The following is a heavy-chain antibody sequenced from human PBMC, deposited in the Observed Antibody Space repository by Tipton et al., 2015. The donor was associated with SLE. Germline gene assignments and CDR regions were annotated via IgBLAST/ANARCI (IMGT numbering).Heavy chain of an antibody. J-gene: IGHJ3*01. CDR3: TNDDGDAFEV. CDR1: GVSVSSHY. Sequence: TLSLTCTVSGVSVSSHYWSWIRQSPGKGLEWIGFVHHSRGTNYNPSLQSRVTMSVQTSKNQFSLKLTSVTAADTAVYYCTNDDGDAFEVWGQGTMVTVSS. D-gene: IGHD1-1*01. V-gene: IGHV4-59*02. CDR2: VHHSRGT.